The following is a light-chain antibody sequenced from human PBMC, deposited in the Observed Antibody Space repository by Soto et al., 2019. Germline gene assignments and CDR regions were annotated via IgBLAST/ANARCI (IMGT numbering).Light chain of an antibody. CDR3: FSYTRSSTWV. CDR2: DVS. J-gene: IGLJ3*02. Sequence: HSALTQPASVSGSPGQSITISCTGTSSDVGSYNYVSWYQQHPGKAPKLMIYDVSNRPSGVSNRFSGSKSGNTASLTISGLQAEDEADYYCFSYTRSSTWVFGGGTKVTVL. CDR1: SSDVGSYNY. V-gene: IGLV2-14*03.